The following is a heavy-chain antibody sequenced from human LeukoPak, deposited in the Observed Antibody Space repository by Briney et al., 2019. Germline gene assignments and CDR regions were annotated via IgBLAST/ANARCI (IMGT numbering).Heavy chain of an antibody. CDR2: INPNSGGT. V-gene: IGHV1-2*02. CDR1: GYTFTDYY. D-gene: IGHD6-19*01. CDR3: ARESDITLADTSFDY. J-gene: IGHJ4*02. Sequence: GASVKVSCKASGYTFTDYYIHWVRQAPGQGLEWMGWINPNSGGTNYAQKFQGRVTMARDTSISTAYMELGSLRSDDTAVYYCARESDITLADTSFDYWGQGTLVTVSS.